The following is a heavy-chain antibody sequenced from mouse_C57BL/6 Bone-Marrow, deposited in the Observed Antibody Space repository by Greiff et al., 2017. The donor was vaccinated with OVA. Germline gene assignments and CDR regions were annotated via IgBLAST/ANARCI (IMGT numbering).Heavy chain of an antibody. D-gene: IGHD2-4*01. CDR3: ARNDYDWFAY. CDR2: ISSGSSTI. CDR1: GFTFSDYG. Sequence: EVQLQQSGGGLVKPGGSLKLSCAASGFTFSDYGMHWVRQAPGKGLEWVAYISSGSSTIYYADTVKGRFTFTRDNAKNTLFLQMTSLRSEDAAMYYCARNDYDWFAYWGQGTLVTVSA. J-gene: IGHJ3*01. V-gene: IGHV5-17*01.